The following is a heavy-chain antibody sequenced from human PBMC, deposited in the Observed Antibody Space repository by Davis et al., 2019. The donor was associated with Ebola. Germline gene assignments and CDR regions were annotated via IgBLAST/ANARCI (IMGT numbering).Heavy chain of an antibody. CDR2: INSNSNYI. D-gene: IGHD2-15*01. CDR3: ARGGSLSDY. V-gene: IGHV3-21*01. J-gene: IGHJ4*02. CDR1: GFAFSSSS. Sequence: GESLKISCAASGFAFSSSSLSWVRQAPGKGLEWVSSINSNSNYIYYADSVKGRFTISRDNAKNSLYLQLHSLRAEDTAVYFCARGGSLSDYWGQGTLVTVSS.